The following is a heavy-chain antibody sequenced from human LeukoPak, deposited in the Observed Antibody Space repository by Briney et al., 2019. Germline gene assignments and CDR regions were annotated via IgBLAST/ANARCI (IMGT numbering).Heavy chain of an antibody. CDR3: ARDLPTIYHYFGIASPVSRDNWFGP. J-gene: IGHJ5*02. CDR2: ISGYKGYT. CDR1: GYTFTSYG. D-gene: IGHD3-3*01. Sequence: GASVKVSCKASGYTFTSYGISWVRQAPGQGLEWMGWISGYKGYTMYAKQLQGRVTMTTDTSTSTAYMELRSLRSDDTAVYYCARDLPTIYHYFGIASPVSRDNWFGPWGQGTLVTVSS. V-gene: IGHV1-18*01.